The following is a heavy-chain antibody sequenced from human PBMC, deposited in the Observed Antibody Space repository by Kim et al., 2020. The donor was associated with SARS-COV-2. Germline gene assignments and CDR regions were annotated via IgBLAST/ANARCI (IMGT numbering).Heavy chain of an antibody. D-gene: IGHD6-13*01. V-gene: IGHV3-33*01. J-gene: IGHJ4*02. CDR1: GFTFSSYG. CDR2: IWYDGSNK. Sequence: GGSLRLSCAASGFTFSSYGMHWVRQAPGKGLEWVAVIWYDGSNKYYADSVKGRFTISRDNSKNTLYLQMNSLRAEDTAVYYCARDAPPKYSSSWYAHFDYWGQGTLVTVSS. CDR3: ARDAPPKYSSSWYAHFDY.